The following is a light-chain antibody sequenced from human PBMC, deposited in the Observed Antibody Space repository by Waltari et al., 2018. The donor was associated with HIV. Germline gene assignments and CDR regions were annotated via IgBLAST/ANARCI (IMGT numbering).Light chain of an antibody. J-gene: IGLJ3*02. CDR3: SSYTSSSTRV. CDR1: SSDVGGYNY. Sequence: QSALTPPASVSGSPGQSITISCPGTSSDVGGYNYVSWYQQYPGKAPKLMIYDVSNRPSGVSKRLSGSKSGNTASLTISGLQAEDEADYYCSSYTSSSTRVFGGGTKLTVL. CDR2: DVS. V-gene: IGLV2-14*01.